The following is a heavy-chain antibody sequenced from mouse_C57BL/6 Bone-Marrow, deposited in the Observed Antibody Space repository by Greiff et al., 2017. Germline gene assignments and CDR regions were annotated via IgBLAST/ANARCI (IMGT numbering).Heavy chain of an antibody. V-gene: IGHV2-4*01. CDR3: AKRGYDYDGFAY. D-gene: IGHD2-4*01. CDR2: LWSGGST. Sequence: QVQLTESGPGLVQPSQSLSITCTVSGFSLTSYGVHWVRQPPGKGLAWLGVLWSGGSTDYNAAFISRLSISKDTSKIQVFFKMNSLQANDTAIYDCAKRGYDYDGFAYWDQGTLVTVSA. CDR1: GFSLTSYG. J-gene: IGHJ3*01.